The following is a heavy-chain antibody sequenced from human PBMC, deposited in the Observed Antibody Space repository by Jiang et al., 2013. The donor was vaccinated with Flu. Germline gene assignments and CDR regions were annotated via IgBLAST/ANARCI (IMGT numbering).Heavy chain of an antibody. CDR3: ARDEAARPGDYYYYMDV. CDR2: LLQWST. Sequence: TVSGGSISSHYWSWIRQPPTGRGRGVDWVYLLQWSTNYNPSLKSRVTISVDTSKNQFSLKLSSVTAADTAVYYCARDEAARPGDYYYYMDVWGKGTTVTVSS. D-gene: IGHD6-6*01. V-gene: IGHV4-59*11. J-gene: IGHJ6*03. CDR1: GGSISSHY.